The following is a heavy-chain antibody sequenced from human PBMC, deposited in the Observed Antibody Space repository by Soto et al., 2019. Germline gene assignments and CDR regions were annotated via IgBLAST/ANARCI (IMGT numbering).Heavy chain of an antibody. Sequence: QVQLVQSGAEVKKPGSSVKVSCKASGGTFNNYAISWVRQAPGQGLEWMGGIMPVFGTAHYAQNFQDRVTITADESTSTVYMELSSLRSEDTAVYYCARDKDYGDQRNAFDMWGQGTMVTVSA. D-gene: IGHD4-17*01. CDR1: GGTFNNYA. V-gene: IGHV1-69*12. CDR3: ARDKDYGDQRNAFDM. J-gene: IGHJ3*02. CDR2: IMPVFGTA.